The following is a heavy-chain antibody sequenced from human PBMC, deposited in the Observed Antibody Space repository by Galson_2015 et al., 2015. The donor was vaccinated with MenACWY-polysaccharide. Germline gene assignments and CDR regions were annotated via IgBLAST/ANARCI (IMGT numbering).Heavy chain of an antibody. J-gene: IGHJ4*02. V-gene: IGHV3-23*01. CDR1: GFTFSSYA. D-gene: IGHD3-22*01. Sequence: SLRLSCAASGFTFSSYAMSWVRQAPGKGLEWVSGISGSGHSTYYADSVKGRFTISRDSSKNTLYLQMNSLRAEDTAVYYCAKAPYYYDSSGYYFSSFDYWGQGTLVTVTS. CDR3: AKAPYYYDSSGYYFSSFDY. CDR2: ISGSGHST.